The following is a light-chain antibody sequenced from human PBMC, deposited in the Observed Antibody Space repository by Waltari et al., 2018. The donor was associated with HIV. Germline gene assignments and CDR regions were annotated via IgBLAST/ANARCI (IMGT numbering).Light chain of an antibody. CDR2: DDS. J-gene: IGLJ2*01. V-gene: IGLV3-21*02. CDR3: QVWDSSSGHLVV. CDR1: NIGSKR. Sequence: VSVAPGQTASFTCGGNNIGSKRVHWYQQRPGQAPVLVVYDDSDRPSGIPERFSGSNSENTATLTITRVEAGDEADYYCQVWDSSSGHLVVFGGGTKLTVL.